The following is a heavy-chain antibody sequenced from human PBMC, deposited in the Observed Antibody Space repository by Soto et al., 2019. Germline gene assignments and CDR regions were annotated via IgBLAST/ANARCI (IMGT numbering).Heavy chain of an antibody. Sequence: QVQLVQSGTEVEKPGASVRVSCKASGYTFTSYGISWVRQAPGQGLEWMGWISAYNGNTNYAQKLQGRVTMTTDTSTSTAYMELRSLRSDDTAVYYCARTGSREVGAGHFDYWGQGTLVTVSS. CDR1: GYTFTSYG. CDR3: ARTGSREVGAGHFDY. D-gene: IGHD1-26*01. CDR2: ISAYNGNT. J-gene: IGHJ4*02. V-gene: IGHV1-18*01.